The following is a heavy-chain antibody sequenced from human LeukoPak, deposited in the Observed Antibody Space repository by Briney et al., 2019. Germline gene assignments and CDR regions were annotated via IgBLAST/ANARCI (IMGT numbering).Heavy chain of an antibody. V-gene: IGHV4-59*12. D-gene: IGHD2-2*01. Sequence: ASETLSLTCTVSGGSISTYYWSWIRQPPGKGLEWIAYIDYRGSTTYNPSLRSRVTISVDTSRNQFSLKLSSVTAADTAVYYCARGQRVYCSSTSCPLYDYWGQGTLVTVSS. J-gene: IGHJ4*02. CDR3: ARGQRVYCSSTSCPLYDY. CDR1: GGSISTYY. CDR2: IDYRGST.